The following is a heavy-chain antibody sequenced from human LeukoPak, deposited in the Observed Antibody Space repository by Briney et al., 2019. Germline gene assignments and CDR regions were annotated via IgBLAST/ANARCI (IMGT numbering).Heavy chain of an antibody. CDR1: GYTFTGYY. D-gene: IGHD2-15*01. V-gene: IGHV1-2*04. J-gene: IGHJ5*02. Sequence: VASVKVSCKASGYTFTGYYMHWVRQAPGQGLEWMGWINPNSGGTNYAQKFQGWVTITRDTSASTAYMELSSLRSEDTAVYYCARGPNPNIVVVVAAKRWQVLAEFDPWGQGTLVTVSS. CDR2: INPNSGGT. CDR3: ARGPNPNIVVVVAAKRWQVLAEFDP.